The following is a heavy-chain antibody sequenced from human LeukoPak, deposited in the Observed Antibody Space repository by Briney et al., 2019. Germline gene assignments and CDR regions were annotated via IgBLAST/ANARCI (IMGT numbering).Heavy chain of an antibody. J-gene: IGHJ4*02. Sequence: PSETLSLTCAVYGGSFSGYYWSWIRQPPGKGLEWIGEINHSGSTNYNPSLKSRVTISVDTSKNQFSLKLSSVTAADTAVYYCARASLVATPSHWGQGTLVTVSS. CDR3: ARASLVATPSH. V-gene: IGHV4-34*01. D-gene: IGHD5-12*01. CDR1: GGSFSGYY. CDR2: INHSGST.